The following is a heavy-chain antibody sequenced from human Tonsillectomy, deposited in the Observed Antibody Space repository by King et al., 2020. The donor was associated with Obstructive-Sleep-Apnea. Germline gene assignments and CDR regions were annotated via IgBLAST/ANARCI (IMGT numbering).Heavy chain of an antibody. CDR1: GFTFDDYA. CDR2: ISWNSGSI. D-gene: IGHD6-13*01. CDR3: AKXXAAAXXXYYXDX. J-gene: IGHJ4*02. V-gene: IGHV3-9*01. Sequence: VQLVESGGGLVQPGRSLRLSCAASGFTFDDYAMHWVRQAPGKGLEWVSGISWNSGSIGYADSVKGRFTISRENAKNSLYLQMNSLRAEDTALYYCAKXXAAAXXXYYXDXWGQGTLVTVSS.